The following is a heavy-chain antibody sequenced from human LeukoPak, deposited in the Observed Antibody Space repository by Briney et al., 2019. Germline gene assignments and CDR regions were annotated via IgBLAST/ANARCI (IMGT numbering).Heavy chain of an antibody. CDR1: RFTFSSYG. D-gene: IGHD1-26*01. Sequence: GGSLRLSCAASRFTFSSYGMHWVRQAPGKGLEWVAFIRYDGSNKYYADSVKGRFTISRDNSKNTLYLQMNSLRAEDTAVYYCAKVERELGFDYWGQGTLVTVSS. V-gene: IGHV3-30*02. CDR2: IRYDGSNK. J-gene: IGHJ4*02. CDR3: AKVERELGFDY.